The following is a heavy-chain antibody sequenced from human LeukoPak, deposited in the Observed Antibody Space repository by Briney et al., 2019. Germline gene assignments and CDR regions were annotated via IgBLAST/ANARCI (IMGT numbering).Heavy chain of an antibody. D-gene: IGHD5-18*01. J-gene: IGHJ4*02. V-gene: IGHV1-24*01. CDR2: FDPEDGET. CDR3: ATGPRGYSYGIFDY. CDR1: GYTLTELS. Sequence: ASVKVSCKVSGYTLTELSMHWVRQAPGKGLEWMGGFDPEDGETIYAQKFQGRVTMTEDTSTDTAYMELSSLRSEDTAVYYCATGPRGYSYGIFDYWGQGTPVTVSS.